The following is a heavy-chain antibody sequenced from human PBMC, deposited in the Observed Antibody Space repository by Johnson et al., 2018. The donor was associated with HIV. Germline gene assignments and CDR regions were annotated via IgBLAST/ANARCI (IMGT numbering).Heavy chain of an antibody. Sequence: QVQLVESGGGVVQPGKSLRLSCAASGFTFSSYGMHWVRQAPGKGLQWVAAIWYDGNNKYYAESVKGRFTISRDNSTNTLYLQMNSLRAEDTALYYCARDGGIAATDAFDIWGQGTMVTVSS. CDR3: ARDGGIAATDAFDI. J-gene: IGHJ3*02. V-gene: IGHV3-33*01. D-gene: IGHD6-13*01. CDR1: GFTFSSYG. CDR2: IWYDGNNK.